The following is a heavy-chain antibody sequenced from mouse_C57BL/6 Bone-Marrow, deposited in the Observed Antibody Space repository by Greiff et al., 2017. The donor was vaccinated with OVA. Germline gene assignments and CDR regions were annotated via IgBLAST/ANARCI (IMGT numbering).Heavy chain of an antibody. Sequence: DVQLVESGGGLVKPGGSLKLSCAASGFTFSDYGMHWVRQAPEKGLEWVAYISSGSSTIYYADTVKGRFTISSDNAKTTLFLQMTSLRSEDTAMYEGSRGQDGRYWYFDVWGTGTTVTVSS. CDR2: ISSGSSTI. CDR1: GFTFSDYG. V-gene: IGHV5-17*01. D-gene: IGHD3-3*01. CDR3: SRGQDGRYWYFDV. J-gene: IGHJ1*03.